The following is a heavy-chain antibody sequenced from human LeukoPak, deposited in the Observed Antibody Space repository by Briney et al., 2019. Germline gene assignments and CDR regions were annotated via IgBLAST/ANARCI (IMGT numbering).Heavy chain of an antibody. CDR1: GGSTNTFC. CDR2: IYPSGST. CDR3: ARDRSGYSEYYFDY. J-gene: IGHJ4*02. V-gene: IGHV4-4*07. D-gene: IGHD5-12*01. Sequence: ETLSLTCTVSGGSTNTFCWSWIRQPAEKGLEWIGRIYPSGSTYYNPSLKSRVTISIDKSKNQFSLSLTSVTAADTAVYYCARDRSGYSEYYFDYWGQGSLVTVSS.